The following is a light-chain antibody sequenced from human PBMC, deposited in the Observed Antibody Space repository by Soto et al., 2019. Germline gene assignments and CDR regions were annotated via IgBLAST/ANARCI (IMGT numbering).Light chain of an antibody. CDR3: SSFTSSITHV. V-gene: IGLV2-14*01. CDR1: SSDVGGYNS. Sequence: QSVLTQPASVSGSPGQSITISCTGTSSDVGGYNSVSWYRQDPGKAPKLIIYDVTNRPSGVSNRFSGSKSGNTASLTISGLQAEDEADYHCSSFTSSITHVFGTGTKLTVL. J-gene: IGLJ1*01. CDR2: DVT.